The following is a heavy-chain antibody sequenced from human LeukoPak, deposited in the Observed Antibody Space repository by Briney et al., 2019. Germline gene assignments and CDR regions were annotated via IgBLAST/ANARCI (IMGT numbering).Heavy chain of an antibody. CDR2: TSDRGDYT. J-gene: IGHJ4*02. D-gene: IGHD4/OR15-4a*01. CDR3: AKKAQYDGHYPLDY. Sequence: GGSLRLSCAASGFTFSSYSMSWVRQAPGKGLEWVSGTSDRGDYTYYADSVKGRFTISRDTSKNTLYLQMNSLRAEDTALYFCAKKAQYDGHYPLDYWGQGTLVTVSS. CDR1: GFTFSSYS. V-gene: IGHV3-23*01.